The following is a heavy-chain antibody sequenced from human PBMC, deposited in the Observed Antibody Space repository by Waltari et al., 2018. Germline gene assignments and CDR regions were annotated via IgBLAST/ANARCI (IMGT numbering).Heavy chain of an antibody. CDR1: GFTFSSYE. D-gene: IGHD3-10*01. V-gene: IGHV3-48*03. J-gene: IGHJ5*02. CDR3: AREAYGTASIDP. Sequence: EVQLVESGGGLVQPGGSLRLSCAASGFTFSSYEMNWVRQAPGKGLEWVSYISSSGSTIYYADSVKGRFTISRDNAKNSLYLQMNSLRAEDTAVYYCAREAYGTASIDPWGQGTLVTVSS. CDR2: ISSSGSTI.